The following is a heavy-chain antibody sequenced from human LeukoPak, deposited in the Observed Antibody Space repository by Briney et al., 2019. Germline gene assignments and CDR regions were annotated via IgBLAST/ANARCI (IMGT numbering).Heavy chain of an antibody. D-gene: IGHD2-15*01. J-gene: IGHJ5*02. CDR2: IYYSGSA. V-gene: IGHV4-39*07. CDR1: GASISSSSSY. CDR3: ARAYCGGGSCYHSRGWFDP. Sequence: SETLSLTCTVSGASISSSSSYWGWIRQPPGKGLEWIGNIYYSGSAYYNPSLKSRVTISVDTSKNQFSLQLSSVTAADTAVYYCARAYCGGGSCYHSRGWFDPWGQGTLVTVSS.